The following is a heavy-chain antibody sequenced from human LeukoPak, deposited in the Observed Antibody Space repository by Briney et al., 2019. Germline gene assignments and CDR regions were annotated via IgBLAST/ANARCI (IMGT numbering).Heavy chain of an antibody. CDR3: ARGLVVVPHYYYYYMDV. V-gene: IGHV4-4*07. CDR2: IYSSGST. CDR1: GGSISSYY. Sequence: SETLSLTCTVSGGSISSYYWNWIRQPAGKGLEWVGRIYSSGSTNYNPSLKSRVTMSGDTSKDQFSLKLSSVTAADTAVYYCARGLVVVPHYYYYYMDVWGKGTTVTVSS. J-gene: IGHJ6*03. D-gene: IGHD3-22*01.